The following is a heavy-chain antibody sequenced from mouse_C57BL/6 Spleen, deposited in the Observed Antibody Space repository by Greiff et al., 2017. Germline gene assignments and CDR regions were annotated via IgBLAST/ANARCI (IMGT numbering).Heavy chain of an antibody. Sequence: QVQLQQPGAELVRPGSSVKLSCKASGYTFTSYWMHWVKQRPIQGLEWIGNIDPSDSETHYNQKFKDKATLTVDNSTSTAYMQLSSLTSEDSAVYYCARGATGKETWFAYWGQGTLVTVSA. CDR2: IDPSDSET. V-gene: IGHV1-52*01. CDR3: ARGATGKETWFAY. CDR1: GYTFTSYW. J-gene: IGHJ3*01. D-gene: IGHD4-1*02.